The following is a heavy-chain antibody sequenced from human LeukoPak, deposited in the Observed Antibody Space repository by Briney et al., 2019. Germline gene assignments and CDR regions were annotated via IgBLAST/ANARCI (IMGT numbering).Heavy chain of an antibody. Sequence: SETLSLTCTVSGGSISSSSYYWGWIRQPPGKGLEWIGNIYYSGSTYYNPSLKSRVTISVDTSKNQFSLKLSSVTAADTAVYYCARIFLEMATRIDYWGQGTLVTVSS. V-gene: IGHV4-39*07. CDR3: ARIFLEMATRIDY. CDR1: GGSISSSSYY. D-gene: IGHD5-24*01. CDR2: IYYSGST. J-gene: IGHJ4*02.